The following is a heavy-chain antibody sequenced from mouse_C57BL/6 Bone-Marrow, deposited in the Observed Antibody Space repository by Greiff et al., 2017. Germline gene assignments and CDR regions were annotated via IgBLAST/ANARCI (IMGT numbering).Heavy chain of an antibody. CDR1: GYTFTSYW. D-gene: IGHD2-1*01. J-gene: IGHJ2*01. CDR3: ARGGGNSYYFDY. Sequence: QVQLQQSGAELVRPGSSVKLSCKASGYTFTSYWMHWVKQRPIQGLEWIGNIDPSDSETHYNQKFKDKATLTVDKSSSTAYMQLSSLTSEDSAVSYCARGGGNSYYFDYWGQGTTLTVSS. CDR2: IDPSDSET. V-gene: IGHV1-52*01.